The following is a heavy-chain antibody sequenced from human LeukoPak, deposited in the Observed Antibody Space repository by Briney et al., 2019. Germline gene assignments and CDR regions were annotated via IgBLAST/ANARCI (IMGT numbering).Heavy chain of an antibody. Sequence: GGSLRLSCAASRFTFSDYSMNWVRQAPGKGLQWVASISSGSVYIYYADSMKGRFTISRDNAKNSMYLQMYSLRAEDTAVYYCARVYYGSGSLYYYYYYMDVWGKGTTVTISS. J-gene: IGHJ6*03. CDR3: ARVYYGSGSLYYYYYYMDV. V-gene: IGHV3-21*04. D-gene: IGHD3-10*01. CDR2: ISSGSVYI. CDR1: RFTFSDYS.